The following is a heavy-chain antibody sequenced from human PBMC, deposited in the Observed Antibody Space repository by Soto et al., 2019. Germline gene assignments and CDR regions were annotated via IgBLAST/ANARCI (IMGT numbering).Heavy chain of an antibody. Sequence: SVKVSCKASGGTFSSYAISWVRQAPGQGLEWMGGIIPIFGTANYAQKFQGRVTITADESTSTAYMELSSLRSEDTAVYYCARESVPIPGFFDYWGQGTLVTVSS. V-gene: IGHV1-69*13. CDR2: IIPIFGTA. J-gene: IGHJ4*02. CDR1: GGTFSSYA. D-gene: IGHD2-2*02. CDR3: ARESVPIPGFFDY.